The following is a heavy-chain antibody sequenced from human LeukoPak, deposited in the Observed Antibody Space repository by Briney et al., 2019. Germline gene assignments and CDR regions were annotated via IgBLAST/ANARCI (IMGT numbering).Heavy chain of an antibody. V-gene: IGHV4-34*01. J-gene: IGHJ6*02. D-gene: IGHD3-10*01. CDR2: INHSGST. Sequence: SETLSLTCVVYGGSFSGDYWSWIRQPPGKGLEWIGEINHSGSTNYNPPLKSRVTISVDTSKNQFSLKLSSVTAADTAVFYCARGRLLWADGMDVWGQGTTVTVSS. CDR1: GGSFSGDY. CDR3: ARGRLLWADGMDV.